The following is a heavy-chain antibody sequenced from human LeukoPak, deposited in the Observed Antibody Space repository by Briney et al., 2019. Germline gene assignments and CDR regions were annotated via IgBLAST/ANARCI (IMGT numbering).Heavy chain of an antibody. V-gene: IGHV3-23*01. J-gene: IGHJ5*02. D-gene: IGHD3-10*01. Sequence: GGSLRLSCAASGFTFSSYALSWVRQTPGEGLEWLSTLSGNTYYADSVKGRFTISRDNSKDTLYLQMNSLRAEDTALYFCARSRGPGSHWFDPWGQGTLVTVSS. CDR3: ARSRGPGSHWFDP. CDR2: LSGNT. CDR1: GFTFSSYA.